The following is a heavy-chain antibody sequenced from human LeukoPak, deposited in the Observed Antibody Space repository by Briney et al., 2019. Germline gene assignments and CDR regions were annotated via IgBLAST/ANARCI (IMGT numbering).Heavy chain of an antibody. CDR3: ARAPPQLYYYDSSGLNWFDP. CDR2: INPNSGGT. D-gene: IGHD3-22*01. Sequence: GASVKVSCKASGYTFTGYYMHWVRQAPGQGLEWMGWINPNSGGTNYAQKFQGRVTMTRDTSISTAYMELSRLRSDDTAVYYCARAPPQLYYYDSSGLNWFDPWGQGTLVTVSS. J-gene: IGHJ5*02. V-gene: IGHV1-2*02. CDR1: GYTFTGYY.